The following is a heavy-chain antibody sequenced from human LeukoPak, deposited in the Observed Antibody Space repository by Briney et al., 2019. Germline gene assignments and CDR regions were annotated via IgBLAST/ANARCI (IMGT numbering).Heavy chain of an antibody. CDR3: ARLGDGYNYGGYYFDY. J-gene: IGHJ4*02. Sequence: SETLSLTCTVSGGSISSYYWSWVRQPPGKGLEWIGYIYYSGSTNYNPSLKSRVTISLDTSKNQFSLKLSSVTAADTAVYYCARLGDGYNYGGYYFDYWGQGTLVTVSS. CDR2: IYYSGST. CDR1: GGSISSYY. V-gene: IGHV4-59*08. D-gene: IGHD5-24*01.